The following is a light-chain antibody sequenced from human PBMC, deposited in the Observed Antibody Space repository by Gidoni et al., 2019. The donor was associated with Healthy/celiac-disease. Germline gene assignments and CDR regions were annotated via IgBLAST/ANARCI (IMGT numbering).Light chain of an antibody. Sequence: EIVLPQSPATLSLSPGERATLSCRASQSVSSYLAWYQQKPGQAPQLLIYDASNRATGIPARFSGSGSGTDFTLTISSIGPEDFAVYYCQQRSNWPWTFGQGTKVEIK. J-gene: IGKJ1*01. CDR2: DAS. V-gene: IGKV3-11*01. CDR1: QSVSSY. CDR3: QQRSNWPWT.